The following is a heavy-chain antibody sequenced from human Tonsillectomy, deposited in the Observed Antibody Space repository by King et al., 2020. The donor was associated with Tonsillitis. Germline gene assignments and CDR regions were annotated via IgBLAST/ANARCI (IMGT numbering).Heavy chain of an antibody. CDR3: ARDRFGELLLEVYDAFDI. CDR2: IIPIFGTA. V-gene: IGHV1-69*01. J-gene: IGHJ3*02. D-gene: IGHD3-10*01. CDR1: GGAFSSYV. Sequence: QLVQSGAEVKKPGSSVKVPCKASGGAFSSYVISWVRQAPGQGLEWMGGIIPIFGTANYAQKFQGRVTITADESTSTAYMDLSSLRSEDTAVYYCARDRFGELLLEVYDAFDIWGQGTMVTVSS.